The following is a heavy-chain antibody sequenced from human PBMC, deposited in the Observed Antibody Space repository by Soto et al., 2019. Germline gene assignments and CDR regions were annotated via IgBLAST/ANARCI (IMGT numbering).Heavy chain of an antibody. D-gene: IGHD3-3*01. CDR1: GFTFSSYS. CDR3: ASFTYYDFWSGYYAEYFQH. Sequence: GGSLRLSCAASGFTFSSYSMNWVRQAPGKGLEWVSSISSSCSYIYYADSVKGRFTISRDNAKNSLYLQMNSLRAEDTAVYYCASFTYYDFWSGYYAEYFQHWGQGTLVTVSS. CDR2: ISSSCSYI. V-gene: IGHV3-21*01. J-gene: IGHJ1*01.